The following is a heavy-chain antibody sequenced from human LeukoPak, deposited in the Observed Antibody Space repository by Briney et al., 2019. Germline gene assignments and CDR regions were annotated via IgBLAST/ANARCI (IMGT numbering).Heavy chain of an antibody. Sequence: PSETLSLTCAVSGGSLSGYYWSWIRQPPGKGREWIGEINHSGITNYKPSLKSGVTISVESSKNQFSLKLSSVTAAKTAVYYCASLLGVVVLANGYDYWGQGTLVTVSS. CDR3: ASLLGVVVLANGYDY. CDR2: INHSGIT. V-gene: IGHV4-34*01. J-gene: IGHJ4*02. D-gene: IGHD2-21*01. CDR1: GGSLSGYY.